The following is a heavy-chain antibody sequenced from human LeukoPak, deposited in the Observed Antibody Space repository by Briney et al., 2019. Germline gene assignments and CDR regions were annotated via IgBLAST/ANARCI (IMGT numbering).Heavy chain of an antibody. J-gene: IGHJ4*02. CDR3: TTDRGSGWPFDY. CDR2: IKSKTDGGTT. V-gene: IGHV3-15*01. D-gene: IGHD6-19*01. Sequence: GGSLRLSCAVSGFTFSNAWMSWVRQAPGKGLEWVGRIKSKTDGGTTDYAAPVKGRFTISRDDSNNTLYLQMNSLKIEDTAMYYCTTDRGSGWPFDYWGQGTLVTVS. CDR1: GFTFSNAW.